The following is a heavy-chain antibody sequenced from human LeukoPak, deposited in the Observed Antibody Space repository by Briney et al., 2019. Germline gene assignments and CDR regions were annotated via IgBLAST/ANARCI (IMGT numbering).Heavy chain of an antibody. CDR1: GGTFSSYA. V-gene: IGHV1-69*04. J-gene: IGHJ4*02. Sequence: VASVKVSCKASGGTFSSYAISWVRQAPGQGLEWMGRIIPILGIANYAQKFQGRVTITADKSTSTAYLQWSSLKASDTAMYYCASSANPGADYWGQGTLVTVSS. CDR3: ASSANPGADY. CDR2: IIPILGIA. D-gene: IGHD4/OR15-4a*01.